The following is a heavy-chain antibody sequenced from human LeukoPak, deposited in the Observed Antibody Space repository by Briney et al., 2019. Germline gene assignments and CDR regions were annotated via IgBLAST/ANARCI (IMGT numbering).Heavy chain of an antibody. CDR3: ARDLAVAGTASVY. D-gene: IGHD6-19*01. J-gene: IGHJ4*02. CDR2: ISSSSSYI. CDR1: GFTFSSYS. Sequence: GGSLRLSCGTSGFTFSSYSMNWVRQAPGKGLEWVSSISSSSSYIYYADSVKGRFTISRDNAENSLYLQMNSLRAEDTAVYYCARDLAVAGTASVYWGQGTLVTVSS. V-gene: IGHV3-21*01.